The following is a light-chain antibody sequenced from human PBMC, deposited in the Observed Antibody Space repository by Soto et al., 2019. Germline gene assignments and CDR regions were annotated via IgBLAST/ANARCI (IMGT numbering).Light chain of an antibody. CDR1: SSNIGAGSD. CDR3: QSYDSGLSAVL. Sequence: QSVLTQPPSVSGAPGQRVTISCTGSSSNIGAGSDVHWYRHLPGTAPKLLIFGNNNRPSGVPDRFSGSRSGTSASLAVTGLQAEDEADYYCQSYDSGLSAVLFGGGTKLTVL. V-gene: IGLV1-40*01. CDR2: GNN. J-gene: IGLJ2*01.